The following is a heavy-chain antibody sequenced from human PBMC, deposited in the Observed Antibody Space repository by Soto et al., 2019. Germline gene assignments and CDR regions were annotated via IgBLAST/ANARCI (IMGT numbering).Heavy chain of an antibody. CDR2: IDGSGGTT. CDR3: AKNSGWFNT. J-gene: IGHJ5*02. D-gene: IGHD3-10*01. CDR1: GFPFSSPD. Sequence: EFQVLQSGGGLVQPGGSLTLSCAASGFPFSSPDMTWVRQAPGKGLEWVSNIDGSGGTTYYADSVKGRFTISRDNSINIVFLPMNSLRADDTALYFCAKNSGWFNTWGQGALVTVSS. V-gene: IGHV3-23*01.